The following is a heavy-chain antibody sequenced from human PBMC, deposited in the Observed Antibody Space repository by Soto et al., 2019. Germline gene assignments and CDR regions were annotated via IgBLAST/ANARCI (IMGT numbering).Heavy chain of an antibody. J-gene: IGHJ5*02. CDR2: FVPMFGSA. V-gene: IGHV1-69*13. CDR1: GVTFDSFT. D-gene: IGHD3-9*01. Sequence: GASVKVSCKPSGVTFDSFTFSWVRQAPGQGLEWMGGFVPMFGSASVAQRFQGRVRITADAPTGTGYMELSDLRSDDSAIYYCAREDDTTGHYSWFDPWGPGTLVTVSS. CDR3: AREDDTTGHYSWFDP.